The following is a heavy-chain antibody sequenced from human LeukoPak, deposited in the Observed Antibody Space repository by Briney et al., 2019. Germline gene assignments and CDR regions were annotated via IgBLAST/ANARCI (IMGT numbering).Heavy chain of an antibody. CDR2: INHSGST. V-gene: IGHV4-34*01. J-gene: IGHJ5*02. CDR1: GGSFSGYY. Sequence: PSETLSLTCAVYGGSFSGYYWSWIRQPPGKGLEWIGEINHSGSTNYNPSLKSRVTISVDTSKNQFSLQLNSVTPEDTAVYYCARERYYDFWSGYYEWFDPWGQGTLVTVSS. CDR3: ARERYYDFWSGYYEWFDP. D-gene: IGHD3-3*01.